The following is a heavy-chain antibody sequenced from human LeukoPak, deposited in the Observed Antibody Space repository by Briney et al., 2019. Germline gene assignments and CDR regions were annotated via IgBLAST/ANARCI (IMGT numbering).Heavy chain of an antibody. V-gene: IGHV4-4*07. D-gene: IGHD3-3*01. CDR1: GGSISSYY. CDR3: AGDDFWSGYSSYYYYGMDV. Sequence: PSETLSLTCTVSGGSISSYYWSWLRQPAGKGLEWIGRIYTSGSTNYNPSLKSRVTMSVDTSKNQFSLKLSSVTAADTAVYYCAGDDFWSGYSSYYYYGMDVWGQGTTVTVSS. CDR2: IYTSGST. J-gene: IGHJ6*02.